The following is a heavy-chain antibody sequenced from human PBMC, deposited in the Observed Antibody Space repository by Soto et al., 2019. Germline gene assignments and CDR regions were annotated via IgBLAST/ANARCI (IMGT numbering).Heavy chain of an antibody. J-gene: IGHJ6*02. CDR2: IVPVFPSV. D-gene: IGHD6-25*01. Sequence: QVQLVQSGAAVKRPGSSVKVSCKASGGAFNNYAIYWVRQAPGQGLEWLGTIVPVFPSVYYAPRFQGRLTIAAYGSTDTVYMMLTSLKSEDTAVYYWAREMPSTAAAYVYSGLNVWGQGTSVTFS. V-gene: IGHV1-69*18. CDR3: AREMPSTAAAYVYSGLNV. CDR1: GGAFNNYA.